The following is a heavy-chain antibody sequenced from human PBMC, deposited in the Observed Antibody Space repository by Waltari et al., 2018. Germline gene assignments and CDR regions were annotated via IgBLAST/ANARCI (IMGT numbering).Heavy chain of an antibody. CDR2: INHSGST. V-gene: IGHV4-34*01. CDR3: ARVAGYYYDSSGYRY. J-gene: IGHJ4*02. Sequence: QVQLQQWGAGLLKPSETLSLTCAVYGGSFRGYYWSWIRQPPGKGLEWIGEINHSGSTNYNPSLKSRVTISVDTSKNQFSLKLSSVTAADTAVYYCARVAGYYYDSSGYRYWGQGTLVTVSS. CDR1: GGSFRGYY. D-gene: IGHD3-22*01.